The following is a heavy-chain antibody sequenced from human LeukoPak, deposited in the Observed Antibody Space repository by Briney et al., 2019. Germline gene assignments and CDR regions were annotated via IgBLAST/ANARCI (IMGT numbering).Heavy chain of an antibody. V-gene: IGHV3-48*03. CDR1: GFTFSSYE. Sequence: PGGSLRLSCAASGFTFSSYEMNWVRQAPGKGLEWVSYISSSGSTTYYADSVKGRFTISGDNAKNSLYLQMNSLGAEDTAVYYCARGNYYGSGSNDYWGQGTLVTVSS. J-gene: IGHJ4*02. D-gene: IGHD3-10*01. CDR3: ARGNYYGSGSNDY. CDR2: ISSSGSTT.